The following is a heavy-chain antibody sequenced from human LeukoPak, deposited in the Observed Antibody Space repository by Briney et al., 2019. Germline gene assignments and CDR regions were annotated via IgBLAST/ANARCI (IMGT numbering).Heavy chain of an antibody. CDR1: GFILSSYA. CDR3: ANQRGGY. D-gene: IGHD3-10*01. J-gene: IGHJ4*02. V-gene: IGHV3-23*01. CDR2: ISGNVENT. Sequence: GGSLRLSCAASGFILSSYAMSGVRQAPGKGLEWVSAISGNVENTYYADSVKGRFSISRDNSRNTVYLQMNSLRPEDTAVYYCANQRGGYWGQGTLVTVSS.